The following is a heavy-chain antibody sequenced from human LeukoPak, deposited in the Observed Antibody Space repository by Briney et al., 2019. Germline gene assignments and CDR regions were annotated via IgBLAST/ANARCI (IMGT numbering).Heavy chain of an antibody. V-gene: IGHV4-4*07. D-gene: IGHD6-19*01. CDR3: ARAGVQWQRPRDYYYYYMDV. CDR1: GDSISSYF. Sequence: PSETLSLTCTVSGDSISSYFWTWIRQPAGKGLQWIGRIYSSGSTNYNPSLKSRVTISVDKSRNQFSLKLSSVTAADTAVYYCARAGVQWQRPRDYYYYYMDVWGKGSTFTVSS. CDR2: IYSSGST. J-gene: IGHJ6*03.